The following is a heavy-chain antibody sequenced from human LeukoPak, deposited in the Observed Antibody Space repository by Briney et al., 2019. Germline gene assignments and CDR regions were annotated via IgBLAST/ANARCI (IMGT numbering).Heavy chain of an antibody. D-gene: IGHD6-13*01. Sequence: SETLSLTCVVSGDSISSGGYSWSWIRQTPGKGLEWIAYIHDSGSTYNNPSLKSRLSISIDTSKNQFSLKLNSVSAADTAVYYCARVVAAAGNNWFDPWGQGTLVTVSS. J-gene: IGHJ5*02. V-gene: IGHV4-30-4*07. CDR3: ARVVAAAGNNWFDP. CDR1: GDSISSGGYS. CDR2: IHDSGST.